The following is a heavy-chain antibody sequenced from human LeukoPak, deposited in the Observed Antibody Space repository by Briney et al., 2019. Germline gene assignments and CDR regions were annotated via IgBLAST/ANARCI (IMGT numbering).Heavy chain of an antibody. J-gene: IGHJ4*02. CDR3: AKEWRYSSSWYQYYFDY. CDR2: IYSGGST. V-gene: IGHV3-66*01. D-gene: IGHD6-13*01. Sequence: GGSLRLSCAASGFTVSSNYMSWVRQAPGKGLEWVSVIYSGGSTYYADSVKGRFTISRDNSKNTLYLQMNSLRAEDTAVYYCAKEWRYSSSWYQYYFDYWGQGTLVTASS. CDR1: GFTVSSNY.